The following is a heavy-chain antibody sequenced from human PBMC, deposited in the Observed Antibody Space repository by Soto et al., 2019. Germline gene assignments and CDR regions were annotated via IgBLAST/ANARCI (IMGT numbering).Heavy chain of an antibody. Sequence: GGSLRLSCNCSGFRFSEHVMTCVRQAPGKGLEWVGCMRNTPYGGTTDYSASVRGRFTISRDDSASIAYLQMNSLKTEDSGLYYCSRGSFGYYGPWGPGTLVTVS. CDR3: SRGSFGYYGP. J-gene: IGHJ5*02. CDR2: MRNTPYGGTT. CDR1: GFRFSEHV. D-gene: IGHD2-2*03. V-gene: IGHV3-49*04.